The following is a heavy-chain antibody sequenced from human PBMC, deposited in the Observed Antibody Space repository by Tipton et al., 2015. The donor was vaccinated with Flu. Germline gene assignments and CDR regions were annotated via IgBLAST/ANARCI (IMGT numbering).Heavy chain of an antibody. CDR2: FHSNGFN. J-gene: IGHJ4*02. Sequence: LRLSCTVSGGSMSSYYWSWIRQPAGKGLEWVGRFHSNGFNDYNSSLESRVTVSVDTSKNQFSLSLKSVTAADTAVYFCARFGSGTFETHWGQGTLVTVSS. D-gene: IGHD3-10*01. CDR3: ARFGSGTFETH. V-gene: IGHV4-4*07. CDR1: GGSMSSYY.